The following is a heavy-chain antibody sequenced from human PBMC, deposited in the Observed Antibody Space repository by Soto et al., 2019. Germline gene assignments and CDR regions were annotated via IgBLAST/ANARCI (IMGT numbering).Heavy chain of an antibody. D-gene: IGHD3-3*01. Sequence: GGSLRLSCAASGFTFSSYSMNWVRQAPGKGLEWVSYISSSSSTIYYADSVKGRFTISRDNAKNSLYLQMNSLRAEDTAVYYCARAPLRFLEWLDSSPFDYWGQGTLVTVSS. CDR3: ARAPLRFLEWLDSSPFDY. CDR2: ISSSSSTI. V-gene: IGHV3-48*01. J-gene: IGHJ4*02. CDR1: GFTFSSYS.